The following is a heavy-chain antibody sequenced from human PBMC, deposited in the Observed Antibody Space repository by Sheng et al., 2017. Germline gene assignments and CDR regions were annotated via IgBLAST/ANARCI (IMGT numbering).Heavy chain of an antibody. CDR1: GGTFSSYA. CDR2: IIPIFGTA. D-gene: IGHD1-26*01. J-gene: IGHJ2*01. Sequence: QVQLVQSGAEVKKPGSSVKVSCKASGGTFSSYAISWVRQAPGQGLEWMGGIIPIFGTANYAQKFQGRVTITADESTSTAYMELSSLRSEDTAVYYCASSGIVGATMAAGWYFDLWGRGTRGPLSPQ. CDR3: ASSGIVGATMAAGWYFDL. V-gene: IGHV1-69*13.